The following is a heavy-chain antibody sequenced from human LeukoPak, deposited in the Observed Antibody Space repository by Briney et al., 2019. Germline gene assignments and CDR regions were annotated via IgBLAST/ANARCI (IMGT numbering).Heavy chain of an antibody. Sequence: SETLSLTCPVSGYSISSGYYWGWIRQPPGKGLEWIGCIYHSGSTYYNPSLKSRVTISVDTSKNQFSLKLSSVTAADTAVYYCAPGYGDYGPSWFDPWGQGTLVTVSS. CDR3: APGYGDYGPSWFDP. J-gene: IGHJ5*02. CDR2: IYHSGST. V-gene: IGHV4-38-2*01. D-gene: IGHD4-17*01. CDR1: GYSISSGYY.